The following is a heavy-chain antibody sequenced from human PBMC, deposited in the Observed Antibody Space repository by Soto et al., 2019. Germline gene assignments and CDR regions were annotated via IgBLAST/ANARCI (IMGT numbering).Heavy chain of an antibody. CDR2: INSDGSRT. D-gene: IGHD6-13*01. CDR1: GFTFSSYW. Sequence: EVQLVESGGGLVQPGASLRLSCAASGFTFSSYWMHWVRQAPGKGLVWVSRINSDGSRTNYADSVKGRFTVSRDNAKNTQNLQMNSLRAEDTAVYYCARVLTGSWNWFDPWGQGTLVTVSS. V-gene: IGHV3-74*01. J-gene: IGHJ5*02. CDR3: ARVLTGSWNWFDP.